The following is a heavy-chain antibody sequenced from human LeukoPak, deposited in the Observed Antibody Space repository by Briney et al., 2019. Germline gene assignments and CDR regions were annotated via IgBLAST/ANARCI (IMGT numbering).Heavy chain of an antibody. Sequence: SETLSLTCTVSGYSISSGYYWGWIRQPPGKGLECIGSIYHSGSTYYNPSLKSRVTISVDTSKNQFSLKLSSVTAADTAVYYCARETRTYCGGDCYSNWFDPWGQGTLVTVSS. D-gene: IGHD2-21*01. CDR1: GYSISSGYY. V-gene: IGHV4-38-2*02. CDR2: IYHSGST. J-gene: IGHJ5*02. CDR3: ARETRTYCGGDCYSNWFDP.